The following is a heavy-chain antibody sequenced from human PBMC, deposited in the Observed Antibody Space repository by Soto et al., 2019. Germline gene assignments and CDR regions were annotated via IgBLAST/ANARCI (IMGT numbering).Heavy chain of an antibody. Sequence: QVQLQESGPGLVRPSETLSLTCAVSGGSVISGNWWNWVRQPPGEGLEWIGEIFHDGTTNYNPSRKRRVTISVDKSKNQFSLKLTSVTAADTAVYYCGRMEGIPYSRGYFNWLNPWGQGTLVTVSS. J-gene: IGHJ5*02. V-gene: IGHV4-4*02. CDR1: GGSVISGNW. CDR3: GRMEGIPYSRGYFNWLNP. D-gene: IGHD6-19*01. CDR2: IFHDGTT.